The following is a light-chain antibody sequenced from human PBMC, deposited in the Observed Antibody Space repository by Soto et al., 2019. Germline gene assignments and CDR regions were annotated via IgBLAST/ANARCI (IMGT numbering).Light chain of an antibody. CDR2: DTS. CDR1: QSVSSS. CDR3: QQYDSWRYT. V-gene: IGKV3-15*01. J-gene: IGKJ5*01. Sequence: EVVMTQSPDTLSVSPGERVTLSCRASQSVSSSLAWYQQKPGQAPRLLIYDTSTRATAIPARFSGSGSGTEFTLTISSLQSEDSAVYYCQQYDSWRYTFGQGTRLEIK.